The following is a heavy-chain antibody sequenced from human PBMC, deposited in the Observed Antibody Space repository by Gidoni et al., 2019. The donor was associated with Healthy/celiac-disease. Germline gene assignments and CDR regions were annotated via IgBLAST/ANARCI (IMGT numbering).Heavy chain of an antibody. CDR3: ARLGLRGVIVLGPIPVDDAFDI. V-gene: IGHV4-39*01. D-gene: IGHD2-8*02. J-gene: IGHJ3*02. CDR1: GGSISSSSYY. CDR2: IYYSGST. Sequence: QLQLQESGPGLVKPSETLSLTCTVSGGSISSSSYYWGWIRQPPGKGLEWIGSIYYSGSTYYNPSLKSRVTISVDTSKNQFSLKLSSVTAADTAVYYCARLGLRGVIVLGPIPVDDAFDIWGQGTMVTVSS.